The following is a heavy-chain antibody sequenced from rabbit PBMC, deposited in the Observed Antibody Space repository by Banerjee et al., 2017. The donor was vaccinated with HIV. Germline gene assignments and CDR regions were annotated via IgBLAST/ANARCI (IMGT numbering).Heavy chain of an antibody. D-gene: IGHD8-1*01. CDR2: IYTGSDGT. CDR1: GFSFSSGYY. CDR3: AREDSNYLPFNL. Sequence: QSLEESGGDLVQPEGSLTLTCKASGFSFSSGYYMCWVRQAPGKGLEWIGCIYTGSDGTYFASWAKGRFTISKTSSTTMTLQMTSLTAADTATYFCAREDSNYLPFNLWGQGTLVTVS. J-gene: IGHJ4*01. V-gene: IGHV1S40*01.